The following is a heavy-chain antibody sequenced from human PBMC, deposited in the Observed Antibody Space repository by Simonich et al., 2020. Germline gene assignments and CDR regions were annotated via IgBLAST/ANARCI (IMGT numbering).Heavy chain of an antibody. CDR3: ARGLIGGSYYY. Sequence: QVQLQQWGAGLLKPSETLSLTCAVYGGSFSGYYWSWIRQPPGKGLEWIGEINHSGRTNYNPSLKRRVTISVDTSKNQFSLKPSSVTAADTAVYYCARGLIGGSYYYWGQGTLVTVSS. J-gene: IGHJ4*02. V-gene: IGHV4-34*01. CDR2: INHSGRT. D-gene: IGHD1-26*01. CDR1: GGSFSGYY.